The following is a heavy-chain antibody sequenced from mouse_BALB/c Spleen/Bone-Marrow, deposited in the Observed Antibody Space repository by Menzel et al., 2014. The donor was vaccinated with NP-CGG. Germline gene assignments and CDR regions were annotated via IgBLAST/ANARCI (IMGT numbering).Heavy chain of an antibody. V-gene: IGHV2-6-1*01. J-gene: IGHJ4*01. D-gene: IGHD2-1*01. Sequence: HVHVKQSGPGLVAPSQSLSITCTISGFSLTRYGVHWVRQPPGTGLEWLVVIWGDGSTTYNSALKSRLSITKDNSKSQVFLKMNSLPTDDTAMYYCARNGNFFAMDSWGQGTSVTVSS. CDR3: ARNGNFFAMDS. CDR2: IWGDGST. CDR1: GFSLTRYG.